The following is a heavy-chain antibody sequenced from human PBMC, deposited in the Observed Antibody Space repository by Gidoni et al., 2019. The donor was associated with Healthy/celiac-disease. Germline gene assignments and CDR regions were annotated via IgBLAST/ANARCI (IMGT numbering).Heavy chain of an antibody. CDR1: GYSISSGYY. CDR3: AQMGIAAAESPTFQH. D-gene: IGHD6-13*01. J-gene: IGHJ1*01. V-gene: IGHV4-38-2*01. Sequence: QVQLQESGPGLVKPSETLSLSCAVSGYSISSGYYWGWIRQPPGKGLEWIGSIYHSGSTYYNPSLKSRVTISVDTSKNQFSLKLSSVTAADTAVYYCAQMGIAAAESPTFQHWGQGTLVTVSS. CDR2: IYHSGST.